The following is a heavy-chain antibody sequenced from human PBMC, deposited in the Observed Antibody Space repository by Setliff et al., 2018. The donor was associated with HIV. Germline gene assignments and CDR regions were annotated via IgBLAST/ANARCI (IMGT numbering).Heavy chain of an antibody. CDR1: GGSFSHYY. Sequence: SETLSLTCAVYGGSFSHYYWTWIRQSPGKGLEWIAEINQERTTFYNPSLKSRVILSLDTSRNEVSLRLNSVTAADTATYFCARVRLSFDNVRCFDLWGQGTLVTVSS. V-gene: IGHV4-34*01. CDR2: INQERTT. J-gene: IGHJ5*02. D-gene: IGHD1-20*01. CDR3: ARVRLSFDNVRCFDL.